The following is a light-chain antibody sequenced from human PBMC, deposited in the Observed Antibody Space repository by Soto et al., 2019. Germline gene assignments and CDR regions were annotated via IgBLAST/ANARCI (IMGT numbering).Light chain of an antibody. V-gene: IGKV3-15*01. CDR2: GAS. Sequence: EIVMTQSPATLSVSPGERATLSCRASQSVSSNLDWYQQKPGQAPRLLIYGASTRVTGIPARFSGSGSGTEFTLSISSLQSEDFPIYYCQQYNNLPWTFGQGTKVEIK. J-gene: IGKJ1*01. CDR3: QQYNNLPWT. CDR1: QSVSSN.